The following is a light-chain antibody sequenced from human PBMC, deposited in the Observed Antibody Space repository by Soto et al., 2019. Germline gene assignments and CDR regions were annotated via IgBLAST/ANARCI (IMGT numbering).Light chain of an antibody. CDR3: QQYFGSLYT. CDR1: QSISRTY. J-gene: IGKJ2*01. Sequence: SVLTQSPGTLSLFPGEGATLSCRTSQSISRTYLAWYQQRPGQAPRLLLYAASSRATGIPDRFSGSESGTDVTLTISSFEHEDFAVYYCQQYFGSLYTFGQGTKLEIK. CDR2: AAS. V-gene: IGKV3-20*01.